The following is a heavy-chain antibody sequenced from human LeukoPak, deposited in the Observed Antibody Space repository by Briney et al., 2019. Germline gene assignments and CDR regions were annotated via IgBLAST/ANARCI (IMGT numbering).Heavy chain of an antibody. CDR1: GYTFTSYY. CDR3: ARDLYCGGDCTIYYMDV. D-gene: IGHD2-21*02. J-gene: IGHJ6*03. Sequence: ASVKVSCKASGYTFTSYYMHWVRQAPGQGLEWMGIINPSGGSTSYAQKFQGRVTMTRDMSTSTVYMELSSLRSDDTAVYYCARDLYCGGDCTIYYMDVWGKGTTVTVSS. CDR2: INPSGGST. V-gene: IGHV1-46*01.